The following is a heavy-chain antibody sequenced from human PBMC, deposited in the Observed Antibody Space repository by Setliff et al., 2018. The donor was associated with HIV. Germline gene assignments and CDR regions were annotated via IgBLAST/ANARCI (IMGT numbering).Heavy chain of an antibody. V-gene: IGHV3-30*02. CDR1: GFTFSHYG. J-gene: IGHJ4*02. Sequence: GGSLRLSCVVSGFTFSHYGMHWVRQAPGKGLEWVTFIASDVSKTHIADSVKGRFTISRDNSKNMLYLQMNSLSADDTAVYYCARDYWVAGLDYWGQGTLVTVSS. CDR3: ARDYWVAGLDY. CDR2: IASDVSKT. D-gene: IGHD6-19*01.